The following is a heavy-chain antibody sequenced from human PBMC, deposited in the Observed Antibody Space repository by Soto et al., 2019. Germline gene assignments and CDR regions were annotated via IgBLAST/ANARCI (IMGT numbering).Heavy chain of an antibody. CDR1: GFTFSSYA. CDR3: AKVDYGDYSQFDY. Sequence: GGSLRLSCAASGFTFSSYAMSWVRQAPGKGLEWVSAISGSGGSTYYADSVKGRFTISRDNSKNTLYLQMNSLRAEDTAVYYFAKVDYGDYSQFDYRAQRTLVTVSS. V-gene: IGHV3-23*01. D-gene: IGHD4-17*01. J-gene: IGHJ4*02. CDR2: ISGSGGST.